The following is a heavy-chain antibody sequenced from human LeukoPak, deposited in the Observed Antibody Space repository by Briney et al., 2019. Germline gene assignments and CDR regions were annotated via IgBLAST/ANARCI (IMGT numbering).Heavy chain of an antibody. CDR2: FHPASANT. D-gene: IGHD1-7*01. CDR1: GYTFTEHF. V-gene: IGHV1-2*02. CDR3: ARDLRPANL. J-gene: IGHJ4*02. Sequence: ASVKVSCKASGYTFTEHFIHWVRQAPGQGLQYMGWFHPASANTVYAQMFHGRVTLTRDTPATTTYMELSGLRSDDTAVYYCARDLRPANLWGQGTLVTVSS.